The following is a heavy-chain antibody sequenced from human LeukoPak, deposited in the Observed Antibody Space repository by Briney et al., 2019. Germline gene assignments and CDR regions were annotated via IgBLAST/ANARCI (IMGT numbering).Heavy chain of an antibody. CDR3: ARGYSSSWYFNWFDP. V-gene: IGHV4-38-2*02. J-gene: IGHJ5*02. CDR2: IYHSGTT. Sequence: ASETLSLTCTVSGYSISSGYFWGWIRQPPGKGLEWIGSIYHSGTTYYNPSLKSRVTISVDTSKNQFSLKLTSVTAADTAVYYCARGYSSSWYFNWFDPWGQGTLVTVSS. CDR1: GYSISSGYF. D-gene: IGHD6-13*01.